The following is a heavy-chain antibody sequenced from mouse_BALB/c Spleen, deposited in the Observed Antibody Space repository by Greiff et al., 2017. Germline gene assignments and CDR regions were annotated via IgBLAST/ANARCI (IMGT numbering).Heavy chain of an antibody. D-gene: IGHD3-3*01. Sequence: QVQLQQSGPGLVQPSQSLSITCTVSGFSLTSYGVHWVRQSPGKGLEWLGVIWSGGSTDYNAAFISRLSISKDNSKSQVFFKINSLQANDTAIYYCARKLKLGAYAMDYWGQGTSVTVSS. V-gene: IGHV2-2*02. CDR1: GFSLTSYG. CDR3: ARKLKLGAYAMDY. CDR2: IWSGGST. J-gene: IGHJ4*01.